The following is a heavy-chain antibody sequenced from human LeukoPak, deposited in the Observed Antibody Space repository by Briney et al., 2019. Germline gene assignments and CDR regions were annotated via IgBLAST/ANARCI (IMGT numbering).Heavy chain of an antibody. V-gene: IGHV1-2*02. CDR3: ARDLRYGSGSYYVY. CDR2: INPNSGGT. J-gene: IGHJ4*02. D-gene: IGHD3-10*01. CDR1: GYTFTGYY. Sequence: GSVKVSCKASGYTFTGYYMHWVRQAPGQGLEWMGWINPNSGGTNYAQKFQGRVTMTRDTSISTACMELSRLRSDDTAVYYCARDLRYGSGSYYVYWGQGTLVTVSS.